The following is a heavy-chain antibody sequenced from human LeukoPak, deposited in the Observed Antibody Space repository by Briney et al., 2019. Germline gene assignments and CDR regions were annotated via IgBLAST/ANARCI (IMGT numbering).Heavy chain of an antibody. V-gene: IGHV4-39*07. D-gene: IGHD3-9*01. CDR3: ARHALLTGPLDY. CDR1: GGSISNVNYH. Sequence: SETLSLTCTVSGGSISNVNYHWGWIRQPPGKGLEWIGSIYYSGNTFYKPSLTSRVTISIDTSKNQFSLKLNPMTAADTAVYYCARHALLTGPLDYWGQGTLVTVSS. CDR2: IYYSGNT. J-gene: IGHJ4*02.